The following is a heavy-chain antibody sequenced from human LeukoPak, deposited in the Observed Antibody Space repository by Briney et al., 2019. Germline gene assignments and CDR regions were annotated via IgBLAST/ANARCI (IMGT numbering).Heavy chain of an antibody. J-gene: IGHJ4*02. V-gene: IGHV3-23*01. D-gene: IGHD5-18*01. CDR3: ANDLGWIQLNLG. CDR1: GFNFWGTG. CDR2: IGGGGSDT. Sequence: GGSLRLSCAVSGFNFWGTGMSWVRQAPGKGLEWVAAIGGGGSDTKYTDSVMGRFTLSRDLSRNTLYLQMNSLRAEDTAVYYCANDLGWIQLNLGRGQGTLVTVSS.